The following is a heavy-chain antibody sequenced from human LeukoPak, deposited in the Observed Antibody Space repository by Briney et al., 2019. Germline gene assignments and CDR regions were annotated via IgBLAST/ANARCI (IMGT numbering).Heavy chain of an antibody. CDR2: TYYRSKWYN. V-gene: IGHV6-1*01. Sequence: SQTLALTCAISGDSVSSNSAAWNWIRQSPSRGLEWLGRTYYRSKWYNDYAVSVNSRITINPDTSKNQFSLQLNSVTPEDTAVYYCARESWDIEGYNWFDHWGHGTLVPVSS. D-gene: IGHD2-15*01. CDR1: GDSVSSNSAA. CDR3: ARESWDIEGYNWFDH. J-gene: IGHJ5*02.